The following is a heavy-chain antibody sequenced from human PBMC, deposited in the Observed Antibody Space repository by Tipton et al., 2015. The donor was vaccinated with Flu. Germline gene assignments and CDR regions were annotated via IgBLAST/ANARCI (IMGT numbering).Heavy chain of an antibody. V-gene: IGHV4-39*07. CDR2: IYYSGST. CDR3: ARAGGYGYDY. CDR1: GGSISSSSYY. J-gene: IGHJ4*02. Sequence: TLSLTCTVSGGSISSSSYYWGWIRQPPGKGLEWIGSIYYSGSTYYNPSLKSRVTMSVDTSKNQFSLKLSSVTAADTAVYYCARAGGYGYDYWGQGTLVTVSP. D-gene: IGHD5-18*01.